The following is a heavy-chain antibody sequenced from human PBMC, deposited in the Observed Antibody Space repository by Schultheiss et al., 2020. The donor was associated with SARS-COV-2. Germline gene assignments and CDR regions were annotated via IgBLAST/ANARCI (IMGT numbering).Heavy chain of an antibody. CDR2: INHSGST. Sequence: SETLSLTCAVSGYSISSGYYWSWIRQPPGKGLEWIGEINHSGSTNYNPSLKSRVTISVDTSKNQFSLKLSSVTAADTAVYYCAVRAAAGSYWGQGTLVTVSS. CDR3: AVRAAAGSY. J-gene: IGHJ4*02. D-gene: IGHD6-13*01. CDR1: GYSISSGYY. V-gene: IGHV4-34*01.